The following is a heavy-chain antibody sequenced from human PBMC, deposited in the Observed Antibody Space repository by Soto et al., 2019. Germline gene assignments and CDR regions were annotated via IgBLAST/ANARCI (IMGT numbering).Heavy chain of an antibody. D-gene: IGHD6-19*01. V-gene: IGHV3-30*03. CDR1: GFTFSSYG. CDR3: AMGGGVAGVLDY. Sequence: QVQLVESGGGVVQPGRSLRLSCAASGFTFSSYGMHWVRQAPGKGLEWVAVISYDGSNKYYADSVKGRFTISRDNSKNTVDLEMNRLRGGDTAVYYCAMGGGVAGVLDYWGQGTLVTVSS. CDR2: ISYDGSNK. J-gene: IGHJ4*02.